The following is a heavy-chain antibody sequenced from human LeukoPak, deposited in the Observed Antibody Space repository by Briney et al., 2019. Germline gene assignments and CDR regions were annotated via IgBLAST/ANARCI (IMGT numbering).Heavy chain of an antibody. CDR3: TRGASGYGNFDY. CDR2: INSDGSSI. V-gene: IGHV3-74*01. CDR1: GFSVGGYW. D-gene: IGHD5-12*01. Sequence: HPGGSLRLSCAASGFSVGGYWMHSVRQGPGMGLVWVSRINSDGSSISYADSVKGRFSISRDNAKNTLYLQMNSLRAEDTAVYYCTRGASGYGNFDYWGQGPLVTVSS. J-gene: IGHJ4*02.